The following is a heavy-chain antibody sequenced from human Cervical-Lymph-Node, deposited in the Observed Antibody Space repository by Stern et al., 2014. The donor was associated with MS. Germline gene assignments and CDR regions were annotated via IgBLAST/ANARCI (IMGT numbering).Heavy chain of an antibody. CDR2: INRDASRI. V-gene: IGHV3-74*02. CDR3: AIDFGGEADY. CDR1: GLTFSSFW. D-gene: IGHD3-16*01. Sequence: EVQLLESGGGLVQPGGSLRLSCAASGLTFSSFWMHWVRQVPGKGLVWVARINRDASRIDHADSVKGRFTISRDNAKNTLYLQMNSLRAEDTAVYYCAIDFGGEADYWGQGILVTVSS. J-gene: IGHJ4*02.